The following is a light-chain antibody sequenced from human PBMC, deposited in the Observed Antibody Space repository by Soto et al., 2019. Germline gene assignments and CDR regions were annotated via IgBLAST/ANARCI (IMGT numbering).Light chain of an antibody. CDR3: GTWDSSLSAGV. V-gene: IGLV1-51*01. CDR2: DNS. Sequence: QPVLPQPPSVSAAPGQKVTISCSGSRSNIGNNYVSWYQQLPGTAPKLLIYDNSKRPSGIPDRFSGSKSGTSATLGITGLQTGDEADYYCGTWDSSLSAGVLGGGTQLTVL. CDR1: RSNIGNNY. J-gene: IGLJ2*01.